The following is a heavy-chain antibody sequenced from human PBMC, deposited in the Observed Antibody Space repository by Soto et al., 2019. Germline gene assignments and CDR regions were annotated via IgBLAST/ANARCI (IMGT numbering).Heavy chain of an antibody. D-gene: IGHD2-21*02. J-gene: IGHJ4*02. Sequence: SETMSVTCIVCGEYSSGSSYYWGWIRQPPRKGLQWLGSIYDSGRTYYNPSFKRRVTISIDTSKNQFSLKLSSVTATDTAGYYCARQRTTVVTQAYFDHGGQGALVTVSS. CDR2: IYDSGRT. V-gene: IGHV4-39*01. CDR1: GEYSSGSSYY. CDR3: ARQRTTVVTQAYFDH.